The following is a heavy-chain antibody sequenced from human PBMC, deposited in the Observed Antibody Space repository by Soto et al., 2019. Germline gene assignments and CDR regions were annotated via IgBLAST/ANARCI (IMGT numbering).Heavy chain of an antibody. J-gene: IGHJ6*02. CDR3: ARDGCTSATCDVYGMDV. Sequence: GGSLRLSCAASGFTFSSYWMGWVRQAPGKGLVWVANIKGDGSERHYVDSVKGRFIISRDNGKNSLFLQMNSLRVEDTAEYYCARDGCTSATCDVYGMDVWGQGTTVTVSS. CDR1: GFTFSSYW. V-gene: IGHV3-7*03. D-gene: IGHD2-2*01. CDR2: IKGDGSER.